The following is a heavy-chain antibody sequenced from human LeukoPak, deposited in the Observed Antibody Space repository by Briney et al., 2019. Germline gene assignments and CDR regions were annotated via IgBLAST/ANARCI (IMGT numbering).Heavy chain of an antibody. D-gene: IGHD3-10*01. CDR1: GGSITSNSYY. CDR3: ARLLVRGNTEDY. V-gene: IGHV4-39*07. Sequence: PSETLSLTCIVSGGSITSNSYYWGWIRQPPEKGLEWIGSISHSGSTYYNPSLKSRVTISVDTSKNQFSLRLSSVTAADTAVYYCARLLVRGNTEDYWGQGTLVTVSS. CDR2: ISHSGST. J-gene: IGHJ4*02.